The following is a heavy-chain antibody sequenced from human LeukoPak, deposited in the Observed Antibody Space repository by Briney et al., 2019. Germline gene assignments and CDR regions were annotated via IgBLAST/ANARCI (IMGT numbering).Heavy chain of an antibody. D-gene: IGHD2-21*02. CDR2: IYYSGST. CDR3: AREACGGYCRFDY. V-gene: IGHV4-59*01. Sequence: SETLSLTCNVSGDSISNYYWSWIRQPPGKGLEWIGYIYYSGSTNYNPSLKSRVAISVDTSKNQFSLKLSSLTAADTAVYYCAREACGGYCRFDYWGQGTLVTVSS. CDR1: GDSISNYY. J-gene: IGHJ4*02.